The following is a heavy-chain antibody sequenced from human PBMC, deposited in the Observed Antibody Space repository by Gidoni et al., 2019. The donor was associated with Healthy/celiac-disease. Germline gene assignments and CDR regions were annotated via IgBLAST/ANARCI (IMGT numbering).Heavy chain of an antibody. D-gene: IGHD2-2*02. CDR1: GFSLSTSGVG. V-gene: IGHV2-5*01. Sequence: QITLKESGPTLVKPTQTLTLTCTFSGFSLSTSGVGVGWIRQPPGKALAWLALIYWNDDKRYSPSLKSRLTITKDTSKNQVVLTMTNMDPVNIATYYCAHRGGSCSSTSCYRENWFDPWGQGTLVTVSS. J-gene: IGHJ5*02. CDR3: AHRGGSCSSTSCYRENWFDP. CDR2: IYWNDDK.